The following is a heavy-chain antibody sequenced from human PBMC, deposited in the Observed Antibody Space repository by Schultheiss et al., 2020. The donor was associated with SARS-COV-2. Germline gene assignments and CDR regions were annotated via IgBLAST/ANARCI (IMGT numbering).Heavy chain of an antibody. Sequence: SQTLSLTCAVYGGSFSGYYWSWIRQPPGKGLEWIGYIYYSGSTNYNPSLKSRVTISVDTSKNQFSLNVTSVTAADTAVYYCAREDDYGDYRLSYWGQGTLVTVSS. J-gene: IGHJ4*02. D-gene: IGHD4-17*01. V-gene: IGHV4-34*11. CDR3: AREDDYGDYRLSY. CDR1: GGSFSGYY. CDR2: IYYSGST.